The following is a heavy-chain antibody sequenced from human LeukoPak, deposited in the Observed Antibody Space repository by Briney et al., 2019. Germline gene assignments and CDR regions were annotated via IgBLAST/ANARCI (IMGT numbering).Heavy chain of an antibody. V-gene: IGHV3-23*01. J-gene: IGHJ5*02. CDR2: ISGSGGRT. D-gene: IGHD5-24*01. CDR3: ARDNSVRDEAWWFNP. Sequence: GGSLRLSCAASGFTFSSYDMSWVRQAPGKGLEWVSAISGSGGRTYYADSVKGRFTISRDNSKNTLYLQMNSLRAEDTAVYYCARDNSVRDEAWWFNPWGQGTLVTVSS. CDR1: GFTFSSYD.